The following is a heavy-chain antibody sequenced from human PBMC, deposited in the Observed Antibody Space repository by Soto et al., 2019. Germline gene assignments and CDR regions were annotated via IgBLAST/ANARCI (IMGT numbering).Heavy chain of an antibody. Sequence: ASVKVSCKASGYTFTSYGISWVRQAPGQGLEWMGWISAYNGNTSYAQKLQGRVAMTTDTSTSTAYMELRSLRSDDTAVYYCARDLREAAAGKLYYYYGMDVWGQGTTVTVSS. D-gene: IGHD6-13*01. CDR3: ARDLREAAAGKLYYYYGMDV. CDR1: GYTFTSYG. CDR2: ISAYNGNT. V-gene: IGHV1-18*04. J-gene: IGHJ6*02.